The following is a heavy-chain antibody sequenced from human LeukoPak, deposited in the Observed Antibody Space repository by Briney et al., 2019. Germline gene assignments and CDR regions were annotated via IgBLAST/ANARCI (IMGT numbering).Heavy chain of an antibody. V-gene: IGHV1-18*01. Sequence: ASVKVSCKASGYTFTSYGISWVRQAPGQGLEWMGWISAYNGNTNYAQKLQGRVTMTTDTSTSTAYMELRSLRSDDTAVYYCAKDSHYYYGNSGYYRFDYWGQGTLVTVSS. CDR3: AKDSHYYYGNSGYYRFDY. J-gene: IGHJ4*02. CDR2: ISAYNGNT. CDR1: GYTFTSYG. D-gene: IGHD3-22*01.